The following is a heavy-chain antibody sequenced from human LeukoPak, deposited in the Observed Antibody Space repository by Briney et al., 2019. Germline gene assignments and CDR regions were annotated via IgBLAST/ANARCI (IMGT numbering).Heavy chain of an antibody. Sequence: GGSLRLSCAASGFTFSSYWMSWVRRAPGEGLEWVANIKQDGSEKYYVDSVKGRFTISRDNAKNSLYLQMNSLRAEDTAVYYCAREQVEMATMSYFDYWGQGTLVTVSS. CDR3: AREQVEMATMSYFDY. V-gene: IGHV3-7*05. J-gene: IGHJ4*02. CDR1: GFTFSSYW. D-gene: IGHD5-24*01. CDR2: IKQDGSEK.